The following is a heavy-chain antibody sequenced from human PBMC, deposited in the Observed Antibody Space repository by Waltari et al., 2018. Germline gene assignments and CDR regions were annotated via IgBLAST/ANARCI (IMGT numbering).Heavy chain of an antibody. CDR1: GVTLTGYY. CDR3: ARHQRRGLRGLDV. Sequence: QVQLKQWGTGLLRPSETLSLTFAVYGVTLTGYYWTWVRQSPGKGLEWIGEIDHRGVTNINLSLMSRVFMSVDTSDKQLSLKLRSVTAADTAVYYCARHQRRGLRGLDVWGQGTQVAVSS. V-gene: IGHV4-34*02. CDR2: IDHRGVT. J-gene: IGHJ4*02. D-gene: IGHD1-26*01.